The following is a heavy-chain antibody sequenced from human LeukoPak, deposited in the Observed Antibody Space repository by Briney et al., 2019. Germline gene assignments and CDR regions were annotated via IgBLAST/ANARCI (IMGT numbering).Heavy chain of an antibody. CDR3: ARRIRVGSNNHYYHSNTFPFNY. CDR2: INHSGST. D-gene: IGHD3-22*01. J-gene: IGHJ4*02. Sequence: SETLSLTCAVYGGSFSGYYWSWIRQPPGKGLEWIGEINHSGSTNYNPSLKSRVTISVDTSKNQFSLKLSSVTAADTAVYYCARRIRVGSNNHYYHSNTFPFNYWGQGTLVTVSS. V-gene: IGHV4-34*01. CDR1: GGSFSGYY.